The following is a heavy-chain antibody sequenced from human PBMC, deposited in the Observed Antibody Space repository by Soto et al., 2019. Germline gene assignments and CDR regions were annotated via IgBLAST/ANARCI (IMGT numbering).Heavy chain of an antibody. V-gene: IGHV1-69*13. J-gene: IGHJ5*02. Sequence: SVKVSCKASGGTFSSYAISWVRQAPGQGLEWMGGIIPIFGTANYAQKFQGRVTITADESTSTAYMELSSLRSEDTAVYYCAREAAVAGLYNWFEPSGQGTLVTVSS. CDR3: AREAAVAGLYNWFEP. CDR2: IIPIFGTA. D-gene: IGHD6-19*01. CDR1: GGTFSSYA.